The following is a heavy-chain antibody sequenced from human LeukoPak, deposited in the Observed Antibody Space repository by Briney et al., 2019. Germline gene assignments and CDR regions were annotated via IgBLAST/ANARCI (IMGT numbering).Heavy chain of an antibody. Sequence: GASVKVSCKASGYTFTGYYMHWVRQAPGQGLEWMGWINPNSGGTNYAQKFQGWVTMTRDTSISTAYMELSRLRSDDTAVYYCARDPRPVTMVRGVKNGMDVWGQGTTVTVSS. CDR2: INPNSGGT. CDR1: GYTFTGYY. D-gene: IGHD3-10*01. CDR3: ARDPRPVTMVRGVKNGMDV. J-gene: IGHJ6*02. V-gene: IGHV1-2*04.